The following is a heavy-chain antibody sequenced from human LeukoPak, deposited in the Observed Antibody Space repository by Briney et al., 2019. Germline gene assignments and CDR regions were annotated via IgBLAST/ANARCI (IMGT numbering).Heavy chain of an antibody. CDR2: INPNSGGT. CDR3: ARNIWFGESADAFDI. CDR1: GYTFTGYY. V-gene: IGHV1-2*02. D-gene: IGHD3-10*01. Sequence: ASVKVSCKTSGYTFTGYYMHWVRQAPGQGLEWMGCINPNSGGTNYAQKFQGRVTMTRDKSIRTAYMELSRLTSDDTAVYYCARNIWFGESADAFDIWGQGTMVTVSS. J-gene: IGHJ3*02.